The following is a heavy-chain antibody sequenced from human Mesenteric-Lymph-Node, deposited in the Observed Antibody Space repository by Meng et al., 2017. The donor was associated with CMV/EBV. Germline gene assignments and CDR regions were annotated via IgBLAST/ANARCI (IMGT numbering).Heavy chain of an antibody. D-gene: IGHD1-26*01. CDR3: AKDDRYSGSSYAGSLDY. J-gene: IGHJ4*02. CDR1: GFTFDDYA. Sequence: GGSLRLSCAASGFTFDDYAMHWVRQAPGKGLEWVSSISWNSGSIGYADSVKGRFTISRDNAKNSLYLQMNSLRADDTALYYCAKDDRYSGSSYAGSLDYWGQGTLVTVSS. V-gene: IGHV3-9*01. CDR2: ISWNSGSI.